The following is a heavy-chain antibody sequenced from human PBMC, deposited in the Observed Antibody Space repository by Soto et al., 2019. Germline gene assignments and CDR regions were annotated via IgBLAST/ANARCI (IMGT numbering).Heavy chain of an antibody. CDR3: ASSTPGSIPLSFDY. CDR2: IYHSGST. V-gene: IGHV4-30-2*01. CDR1: GGSISSGGYS. D-gene: IGHD2-21*01. J-gene: IGHJ4*02. Sequence: SETLSLTCAVSGGSISSGGYSWSWIRQPPGKGLEWIGYIYHSGSTYYNPSLKSRVTISVDRSKNQFSLKLSSVTAADTAVYYCASSTPGSIPLSFDYWGQGTLVTVSS.